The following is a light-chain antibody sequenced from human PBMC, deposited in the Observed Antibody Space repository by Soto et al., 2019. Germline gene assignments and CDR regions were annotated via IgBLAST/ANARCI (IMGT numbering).Light chain of an antibody. CDR2: EVN. V-gene: IGLV2-14*01. CDR3: SSFTSGTSRYV. CDR1: RSDVGGFNY. J-gene: IGLJ1*01. Sequence: QSALTQPASVSGSPGQSVTISCTGTRSDVGGFNYVSWYQQYPGKAPKLVIFEVNNRPSGISNRFFGSKSDNTASLTISGLQAEDEADYYCSSFTSGTSRYVFGTGTKLTVL.